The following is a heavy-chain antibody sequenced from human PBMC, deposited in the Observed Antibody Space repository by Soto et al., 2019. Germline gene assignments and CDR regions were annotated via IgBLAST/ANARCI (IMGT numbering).Heavy chain of an antibody. J-gene: IGHJ5*02. D-gene: IGHD3-22*01. CDR3: ARGHYDDTSGPHPDWFDP. CDR1: GNTFRNYA. Sequence: ASVKVSCKASGNTFRNYAIHWVRQAPGQRLEWMGWINAGSGNRKYSQKFQGRVTITRDTSANTAYMELSSLRSEDTAVYYCARGHYDDTSGPHPDWFDPWGQGTLVTVSS. V-gene: IGHV1-3*01. CDR2: INAGSGNR.